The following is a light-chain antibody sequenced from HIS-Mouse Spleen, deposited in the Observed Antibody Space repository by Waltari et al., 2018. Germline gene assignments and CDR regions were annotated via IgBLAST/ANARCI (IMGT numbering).Light chain of an antibody. J-gene: IGKJ1*01. CDR1: QSISSW. CDR2: KAS. Sequence: DIQITQSPSSLSASVGDRVTITCRARQSISSWLAWSQQKPGKAPKLLIYKASSLESGVPSRVSGSGSGTEFTLTISGLQPDDFATYYCQQYNSYWTFGQGTKVEIK. V-gene: IGKV1-5*03. CDR3: QQYNSYWT.